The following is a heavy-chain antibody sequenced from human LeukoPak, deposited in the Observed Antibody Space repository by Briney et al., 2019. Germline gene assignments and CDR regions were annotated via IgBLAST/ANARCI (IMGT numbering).Heavy chain of an antibody. Sequence: VSVKVSCKASGYTFTGYYMHWVRQAPGQGLEWMGWINPNSGGTNYAQKFQGRVTMTRDTSISTAYMELSRLRSDDTAVYYCARDRGYTRGVFDYWGQGTLVTVSS. CDR3: ARDRGYTRGVFDY. V-gene: IGHV1-2*02. CDR2: INPNSGGT. J-gene: IGHJ4*02. CDR1: GYTFTGYY. D-gene: IGHD5-12*01.